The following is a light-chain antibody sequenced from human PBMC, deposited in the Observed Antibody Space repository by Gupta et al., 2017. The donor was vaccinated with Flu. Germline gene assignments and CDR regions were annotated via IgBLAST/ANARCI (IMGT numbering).Light chain of an antibody. CDR3: CSFAGRSILI. Sequence: SCHQQLPGKAPKLMIDAVTKRNSGVSDRFSGAKSGNTASMTICGLQAEDEAEYYCCSFAGRSILIFGGGTKRTVI. CDR2: AVT. J-gene: IGLJ2*01. V-gene: IGLV2-23*02.